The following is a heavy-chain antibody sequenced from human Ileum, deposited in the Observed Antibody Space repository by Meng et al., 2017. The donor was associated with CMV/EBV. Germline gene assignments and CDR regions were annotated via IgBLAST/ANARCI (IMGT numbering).Heavy chain of an antibody. D-gene: IGHD2-21*01. CDR1: GYTFTAYI. Sequence: QVQLVQSGAEVREPGASVQVSCKASGYTFTAYIIHWARQAPGQGREWMAWINPQTGVTIYAEKFQGWVTLTTDTSINTAYLQMSRLRPDDTAVYYCTRGGEVHSAKFDYWGQGTLVTVSS. V-gene: IGHV1-2*04. J-gene: IGHJ4*02. CDR2: INPQTGVT. CDR3: TRGGEVHSAKFDY.